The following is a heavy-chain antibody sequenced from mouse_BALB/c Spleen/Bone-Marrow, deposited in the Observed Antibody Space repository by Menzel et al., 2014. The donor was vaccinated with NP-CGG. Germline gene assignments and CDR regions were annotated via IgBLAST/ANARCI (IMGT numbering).Heavy chain of an antibody. CDR3: ARGGISVDY. J-gene: IGHJ2*01. V-gene: IGHV1-4*01. CDR2: IVPSTAYS. CDR1: GYSFTSYT. Sequence: QVQLQQSGAELARPGASVRMSCKASGYSFTSYTIHWLKQRPGQGLEWIAYIVPSTAYSNYNQKFKDKATLTADKSSNTAYMQLSSLTSEDSAVYFCARGGISVDYWGQGTTLTVSS.